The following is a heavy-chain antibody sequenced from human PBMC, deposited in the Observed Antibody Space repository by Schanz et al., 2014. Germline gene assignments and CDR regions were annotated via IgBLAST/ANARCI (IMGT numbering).Heavy chain of an antibody. J-gene: IGHJ4*02. V-gene: IGHV3-21*01. Sequence: ESGGGLVKPGGSLRLSCEASEFTFSSYKMNWVRQAPGKGLEWVSSISSSGSYIHYADSVKGRFTISRDNAKNTLYLQMNSLRAEDTAVYYCARDSRPNYDFLTAYYSIDYWGQGTLXTVSS. CDR3: ARDSRPNYDFLTAYYSIDY. CDR2: ISSSGSYI. D-gene: IGHD3-9*01. CDR1: EFTFSSYK.